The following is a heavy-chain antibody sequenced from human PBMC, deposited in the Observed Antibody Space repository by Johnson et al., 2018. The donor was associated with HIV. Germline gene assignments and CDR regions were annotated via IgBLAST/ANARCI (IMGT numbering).Heavy chain of an antibody. CDR3: ARGGPYYYDSSGYGAFDF. V-gene: IGHV3-23*04. J-gene: IGHJ3*01. CDR2: ISGSTI. CDR1: GFTFSSYA. D-gene: IGHD3-22*01. Sequence: VQLVESGGGLVQPGGSLRLSCAASGFTFSSYAMSWVRQAPGKGLEWVSAISGSTIYYADSVKGRFNISRDNSKNTLFLQMNSLRAEDTAVYYCARGGPYYYDSSGYGAFDFWGQGTMVTVSS.